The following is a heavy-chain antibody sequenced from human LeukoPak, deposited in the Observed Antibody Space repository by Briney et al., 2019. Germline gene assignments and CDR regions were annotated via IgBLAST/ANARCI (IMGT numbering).Heavy chain of an antibody. J-gene: IGHJ4*02. CDR2: IKQDGSVK. V-gene: IGHV3-7*01. CDR3: LGGTGWIFDY. CDR1: GFTFSNFW. D-gene: IGHD6-19*01. Sequence: GGSLRLSCAASGFTFSNFWMNWVRQAPGKGLEWVANIKQDGSVKDYVDSVKGRLTSSRDNTKNSLELQRNSLRAEDTAVYYCLGGTGWIFDYWGQGPLVTVSS.